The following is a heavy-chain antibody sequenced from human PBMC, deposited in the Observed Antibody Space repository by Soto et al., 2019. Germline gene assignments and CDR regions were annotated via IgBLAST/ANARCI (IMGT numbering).Heavy chain of an antibody. CDR2: IYHSGST. V-gene: IGHV4-4*02. D-gene: IGHD6-13*01. Sequence: KASETLSLTCAVSGGSISSSNWWSWVRQPPGKGLEWIGEIYHSGSTNYNPSLKSRVTISVDKSKNQFSLKLSSVTAADTAVYYCARGAAAGPYYFDYWGQGTLVTVSS. J-gene: IGHJ4*02. CDR3: ARGAAAGPYYFDY. CDR1: GGSISSSNW.